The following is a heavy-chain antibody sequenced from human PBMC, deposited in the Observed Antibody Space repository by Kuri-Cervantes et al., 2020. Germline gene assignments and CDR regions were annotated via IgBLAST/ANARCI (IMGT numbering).Heavy chain of an antibody. CDR2: ISGDRNSI. J-gene: IGHJ3*02. D-gene: IGHD2-15*01. CDR1: VFTFGADY. V-gene: IGHV3-21*01. CDR3: ARDDPPGYSQAGSIDI. Sequence: LSLTCAASVFTFGADYMNWVRQPPGKGPEWVSSISGDRNSIFYADSVKDRFTISRDNAKNSLYPHMDNMRVEDTAVYYCARDDPPGYSQAGSIDIWGQGTMVTVSS.